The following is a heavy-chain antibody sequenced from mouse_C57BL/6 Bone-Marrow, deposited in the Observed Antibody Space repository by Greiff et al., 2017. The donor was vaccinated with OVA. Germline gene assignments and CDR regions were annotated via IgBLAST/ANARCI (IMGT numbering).Heavy chain of an antibody. V-gene: IGHV1-53*01. CDR1: GYTFTSYW. CDR3: AQTAQAIYPDCYAMDY. Sequence: VQLQQPGTELVKPGASVKLSCKASGYTFTSYWMPWVKQRPGQGLEWIGNINPSNGGTNYNEKFKSKATLTVDKSSSTAYMQLSSLTSEDSAVYYGAQTAQAIYPDCYAMDYWGQGTSVTVSA. J-gene: IGHJ4*01. CDR2: INPSNGGT. D-gene: IGHD3-2*02.